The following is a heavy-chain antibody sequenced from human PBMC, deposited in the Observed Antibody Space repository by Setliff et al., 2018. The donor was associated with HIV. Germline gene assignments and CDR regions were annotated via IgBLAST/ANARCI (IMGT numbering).Heavy chain of an antibody. CDR2: IYSTGST. Sequence: SETLSLTSTVPGASITSHYWSWIRQSPGRELEWIGYIYSTGSTNYKPSLQGRVSISMDASKNKFSLKVTSVTSADTAVYYCAKGAGFYGDYTFDYWGQGKLVTVSS. J-gene: IGHJ4*02. CDR3: AKGAGFYGDYTFDY. D-gene: IGHD4-17*01. V-gene: IGHV4-59*11. CDR1: GASITSHY.